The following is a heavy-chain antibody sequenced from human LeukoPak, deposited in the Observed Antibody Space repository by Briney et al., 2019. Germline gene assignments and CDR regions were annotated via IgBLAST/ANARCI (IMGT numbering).Heavy chain of an antibody. CDR1: GGSISSGSYY. Sequence: SQTLSLTCTASGGSISSGSYYWSWIRQPAGKGLEWIGRIYTSGSTNYNPSLKSRVTISVDTSKNQFSLKLSSVTAADTAVYYCAREVTIFGVVTRARFDPWGQGTLVTVSS. V-gene: IGHV4-61*02. CDR3: AREVTIFGVVTRARFDP. CDR2: IYTSGST. J-gene: IGHJ5*02. D-gene: IGHD3-3*01.